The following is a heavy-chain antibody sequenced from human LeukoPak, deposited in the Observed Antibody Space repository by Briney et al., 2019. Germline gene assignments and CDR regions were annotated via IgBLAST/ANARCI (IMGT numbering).Heavy chain of an antibody. V-gene: IGHV1-69*05. CDR1: GGTFSSYA. Sequence: GASVKVSCKASGGTFSSYAISWVRQAPGQGLEWMGGIIPIFGTANYAQKFQGRVTITTDESTSTAYMELSSLRSEDTAVYYCARDPHYPPGVAGIMLDYWGQGTLVTVSS. CDR2: IIPIFGTA. D-gene: IGHD6-13*01. CDR3: ARDPHYPPGVAGIMLDY. J-gene: IGHJ4*02.